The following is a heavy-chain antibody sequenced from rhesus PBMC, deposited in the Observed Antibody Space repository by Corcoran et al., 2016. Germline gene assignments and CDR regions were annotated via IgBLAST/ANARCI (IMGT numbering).Heavy chain of an antibody. CDR3: ATRRSGTPFDY. Sequence: QVQLQESGPAVVKPSETLSLTCAVSGGSISSSNWWSWIRQSPGKGLECIGGIYGSGGSTEYNPSLKSRVTISIDTAKNQFSLKLSSVTAADTAVYYCATRRSGTPFDYWGQGVLVTVSS. D-gene: IGHD2-27*01. CDR2: IYGSGGST. J-gene: IGHJ4*01. CDR1: GGSISSSNW. V-gene: IGHV4-93*02.